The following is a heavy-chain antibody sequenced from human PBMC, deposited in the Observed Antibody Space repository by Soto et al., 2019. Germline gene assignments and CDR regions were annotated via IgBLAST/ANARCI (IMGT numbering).Heavy chain of an antibody. CDR3: ASSGIVGREVNTWFDP. CDR1: AGSITTSY. V-gene: IGHV4-59*01. Sequence: SETLSLTCTVSAGSITTSYWSSIRQPLGKALEWIGYISYRGSTNYNPSLKSRLTISIDTSKSQISLKLTSMTTADTAVYYCASSGIVGREVNTWFDPWGQGTLVTVSS. CDR2: ISYRGST. D-gene: IGHD3-22*01. J-gene: IGHJ5*02.